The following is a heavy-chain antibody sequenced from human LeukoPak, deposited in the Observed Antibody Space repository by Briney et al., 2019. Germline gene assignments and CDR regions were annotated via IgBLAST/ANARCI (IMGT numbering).Heavy chain of an antibody. CDR1: GFTFSSYW. CDR2: IKQDGSEK. CDR3: ARVSRDIVVVVAATEQHFDY. J-gene: IGHJ4*02. Sequence: PGGSLRLSCAASGFTFSSYWMSWVRQAPGKGLEWVANIKQDGSEKYYVDSVKGRFTISRDNAKNSLYLQMNSLRAEDTAVYYCARVSRDIVVVVAATEQHFDYWGQGTLVTVSS. D-gene: IGHD2-15*01. V-gene: IGHV3-7*01.